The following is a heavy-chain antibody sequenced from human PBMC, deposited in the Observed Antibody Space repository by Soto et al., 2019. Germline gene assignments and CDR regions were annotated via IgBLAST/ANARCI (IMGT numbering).Heavy chain of an antibody. J-gene: IGHJ4*02. D-gene: IGHD2-2*01. CDR1: GYTFASYA. V-gene: IGHV1-3*01. Sequence: GASVKVSCKASGYTFASYAMHWVRQAPGQRLEWMGWINAGNGNTKYSQKFQGRVTITRDTSASTAYMELSSLRSEDTAVYYCARDRGYCISTSCYVVYYFDYWGQGTLVTVSS. CDR2: INAGNGNT. CDR3: ARDRGYCISTSCYVVYYFDY.